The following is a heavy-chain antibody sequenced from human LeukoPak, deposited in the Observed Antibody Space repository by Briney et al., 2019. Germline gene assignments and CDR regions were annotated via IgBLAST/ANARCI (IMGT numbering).Heavy chain of an antibody. D-gene: IGHD3-22*01. V-gene: IGHV1-2*02. CDR1: GYTFTVYY. CDR3: ARGAHYHDSSQGYDY. CDR2: INPNSGGT. Sequence: VASVKVSCKTSGYTFTVYYMHWVRQAPGQGIEWMGWINPNSGGTNYAQKFQGRVTMTRDTSISTAYMDLSRLKSDDTAVYYCARGAHYHDSSQGYDYWGQGTLVTVSS. J-gene: IGHJ4*02.